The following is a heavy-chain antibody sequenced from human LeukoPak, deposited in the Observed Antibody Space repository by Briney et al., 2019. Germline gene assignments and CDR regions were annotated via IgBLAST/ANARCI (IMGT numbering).Heavy chain of an antibody. CDR3: ARLPLRYFDWAPPDLGD. D-gene: IGHD3-9*01. CDR2: MNPNSGNT. Sequence: ASVKVSCKASGYTFTSYDINWVRQAPGQGLEWMGWMNPNSGNTGYAQKFQGRVTMTRNTSISTAYMELSSLRSEDTAVYYCARLPLRYFDWAPPDLGDWGQGTLVTVSS. J-gene: IGHJ4*02. V-gene: IGHV1-8*01. CDR1: GYTFTSYD.